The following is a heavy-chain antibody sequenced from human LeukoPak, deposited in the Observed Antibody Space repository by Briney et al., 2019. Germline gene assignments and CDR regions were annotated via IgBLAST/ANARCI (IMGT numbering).Heavy chain of an antibody. J-gene: IGHJ4*02. CDR1: GGSFSGYY. Sequence: SETLSLTCAVYGGSFSGYYWSWIRQPPGKGLEWIGEINHSGSTNYNPSLKSRVTISVDTSKNQFSLKLSSVTAADTAVYYCARGEWEIGLFFDYWGQGTLVTVSS. D-gene: IGHD1-26*01. CDR2: INHSGST. CDR3: ARGEWEIGLFFDY. V-gene: IGHV4-34*01.